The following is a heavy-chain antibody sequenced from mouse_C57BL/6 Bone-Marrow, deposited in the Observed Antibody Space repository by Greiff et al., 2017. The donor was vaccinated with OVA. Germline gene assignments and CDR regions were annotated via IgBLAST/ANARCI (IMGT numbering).Heavy chain of an antibody. CDR2: IWTGGGT. D-gene: IGHD4-1*01. Sequence: QVQLQQSGPGLVAPSQSLSITCTVSGFSLTSYAISWVRQPPGKGLEWLGVIWTGGGTNYNSALKSRLSISKDSSKSQVFLKMNSLQTDDTARYYCARNQGTGKIGYAMDYWGQGTSVTVSS. J-gene: IGHJ4*01. CDR3: ARNQGTGKIGYAMDY. V-gene: IGHV2-9-1*01. CDR1: GFSLTSYA.